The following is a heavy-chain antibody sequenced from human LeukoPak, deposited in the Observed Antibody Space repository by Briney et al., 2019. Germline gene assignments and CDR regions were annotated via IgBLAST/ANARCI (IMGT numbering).Heavy chain of an antibody. J-gene: IGHJ4*02. D-gene: IGHD1-26*01. V-gene: IGHV3-30*02. CDR1: GFTFTTYG. Sequence: HPGGSLRLSCAASGFTFTTYGMHWVRQAPGKGLEWVAFIRYDGNDKFYADSVKGRFTISRDNSKNTLYLQMSSLRAEDTAVYYCAPLSGSSSFDYWGQGTLVTVSS. CDR3: APLSGSSSFDY. CDR2: IRYDGNDK.